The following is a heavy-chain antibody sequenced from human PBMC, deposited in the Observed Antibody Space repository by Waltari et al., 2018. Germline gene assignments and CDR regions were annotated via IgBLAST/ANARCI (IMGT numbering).Heavy chain of an antibody. Sequence: EVQLLESGAGLVQSGGSLRLSCAASGFTFSSSAMSWVRKAPGKGLEWVSAISGSGGSTYYADSVKGRFTISRDNSKNTLYLQMNSLRAEDTAVYYCAILAVAGTQYYFDYWGQGTLVTVSS. CDR1: GFTFSSSA. V-gene: IGHV3-23*01. CDR3: AILAVAGTQYYFDY. D-gene: IGHD6-19*01. CDR2: ISGSGGST. J-gene: IGHJ4*02.